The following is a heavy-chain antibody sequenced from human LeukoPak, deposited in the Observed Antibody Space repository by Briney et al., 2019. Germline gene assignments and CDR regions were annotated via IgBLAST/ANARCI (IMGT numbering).Heavy chain of an antibody. CDR1: GGSISSYY. J-gene: IGHJ4*02. CDR2: IYTSGST. V-gene: IGHV4-4*07. Sequence: ASETLSLTCTVSGGSISSYYWSWIRQPAGKGLEWIGRIYTSGSTNYNPSLKSRVTMSVDTSKNQFSLRLTSVTAADTAVYYCAKEGPEGRYYFDSWGQGTLVTVSS. D-gene: IGHD1-14*01. CDR3: AKEGPEGRYYFDS.